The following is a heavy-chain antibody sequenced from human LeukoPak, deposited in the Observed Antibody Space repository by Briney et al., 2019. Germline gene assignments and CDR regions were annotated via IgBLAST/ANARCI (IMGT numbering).Heavy chain of an antibody. J-gene: IGHJ4*02. CDR2: IYYSGST. CDR3: ARVMEYSGYGFDY. D-gene: IGHD5-12*01. Sequence: SETLSLTCTVSGGSISSYYWSWIRQPPGKGLEWIGYIYYSGSTNYNPSLKSRVTISVDTSKNQFSLNLSSVTAADTAVYYCARVMEYSGYGFDYWGQGTLVTVSS. V-gene: IGHV4-59*01. CDR1: GGSISSYY.